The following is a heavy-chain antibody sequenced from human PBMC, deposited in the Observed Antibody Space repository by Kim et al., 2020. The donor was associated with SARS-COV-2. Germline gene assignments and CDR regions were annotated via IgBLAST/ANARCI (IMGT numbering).Heavy chain of an antibody. CDR1: GGSFSGYY. J-gene: IGHJ4*02. Sequence: SETLSLTCAVYGGSFSGYYWSWIRQPPGKGLEWIGEINHSGSTNYNPSLKSRVTISVDTSKNQFSLKLSSVTAADTAVYYCARGRAVRGVPMSDYWGQGTLVTVSS. CDR2: INHSGST. CDR3: ARGRAVRGVPMSDY. D-gene: IGHD3-10*01. V-gene: IGHV4-34*01.